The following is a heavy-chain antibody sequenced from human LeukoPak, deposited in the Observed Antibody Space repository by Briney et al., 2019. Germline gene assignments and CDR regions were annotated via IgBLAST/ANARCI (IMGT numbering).Heavy chain of an antibody. J-gene: IGHJ4*02. V-gene: IGHV3-30*18. Sequence: GGSLGLSCAASGFTFSSYGMHWVRQAPGKGLEWVAVISYDGSNKYYADSVKGRFTISRDNSKNTLYLQMNSLRAEDTAVYYCAKIRPWIQLWLEMDYWGQGTLVTVSS. D-gene: IGHD5-18*01. CDR2: ISYDGSNK. CDR3: AKIRPWIQLWLEMDY. CDR1: GFTFSSYG.